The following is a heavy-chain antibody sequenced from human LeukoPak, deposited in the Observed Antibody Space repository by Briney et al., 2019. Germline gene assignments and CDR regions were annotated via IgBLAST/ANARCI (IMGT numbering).Heavy chain of an antibody. V-gene: IGHV3-11*04. D-gene: IGHD1-26*01. J-gene: IGHJ3*02. CDR3: ARVRSGSTDAFDI. CDR2: IGSTI. Sequence: GGSLRLSCVASGFSLSDYYMSWIRQAPGKGLEWVSYIGSTIYYADSVKGRFTISRDNAKNSLYLQMNSLRAEDTAVYYCARVRSGSTDAFDIWGQGTMVTVSS. CDR1: GFSLSDYY.